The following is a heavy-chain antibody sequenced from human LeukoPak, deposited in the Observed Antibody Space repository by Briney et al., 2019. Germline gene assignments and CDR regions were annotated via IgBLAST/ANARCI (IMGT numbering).Heavy chain of an antibody. Sequence: PGGSLRLSCAASGFTFSDYYMSWIRQAPGKGLEWVSYISSSGSTIYYADSVKGRFTISRDNAKNSLYLQMNSLRAEDTAVYYCARDLPLWFGELLNYGLDVWGQGTTVTVSS. J-gene: IGHJ6*02. D-gene: IGHD3-10*01. CDR2: ISSSGSTI. V-gene: IGHV3-11*01. CDR1: GFTFSDYY. CDR3: ARDLPLWFGELLNYGLDV.